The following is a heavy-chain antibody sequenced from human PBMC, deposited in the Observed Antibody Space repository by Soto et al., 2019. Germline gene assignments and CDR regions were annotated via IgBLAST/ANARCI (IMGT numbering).Heavy chain of an antibody. D-gene: IGHD6-6*01. CDR3: ARHNREETGSIIVARRLDY. V-gene: IGHV5-51*01. Sequence: PGESLKISCETSGYSFTNYWVGWVRQMPGKGLEWMGFIYPGDSDTRYSPSFQGQVTISADKSITTAYLQWSSLKASDTAMYYCARHNREETGSIIVARRLDYWGQGPLVTISS. CDR2: IYPGDSDT. CDR1: GYSFTNYW. J-gene: IGHJ4*02.